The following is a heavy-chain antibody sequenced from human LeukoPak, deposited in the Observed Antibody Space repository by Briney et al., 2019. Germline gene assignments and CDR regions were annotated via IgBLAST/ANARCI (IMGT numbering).Heavy chain of an antibody. CDR2: ISAYNGNT. Sequence: ASVKVSCKASGYTFTSYGISWARQAPGQGLEWMGWISAYNGNTNYAQKLQGRVTMTTDTSTSTAYMELRSLRSDDTAVYYCAGSLGGYYDSSGYFDIWGQGTMVTVSS. V-gene: IGHV1-18*01. D-gene: IGHD3-22*01. CDR3: AGSLGGYYDSSGYFDI. CDR1: GYTFTSYG. J-gene: IGHJ3*02.